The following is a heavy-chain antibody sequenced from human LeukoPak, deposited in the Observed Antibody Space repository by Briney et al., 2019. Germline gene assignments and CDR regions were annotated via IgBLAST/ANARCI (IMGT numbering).Heavy chain of an antibody. D-gene: IGHD2/OR15-2a*01. Sequence: GESLRISCKVSGYSFTTYWIGWVRQMPGKGLEWMGIIYPGDSDTRYSPSFQGQVTISADKSISTAFLQWSSLKASDSAMYYCARHSSHGEYAYVFDIWGQGTMVTVSS. CDR1: GYSFTTYW. CDR3: ARHSSHGEYAYVFDI. J-gene: IGHJ3*02. CDR2: IYPGDSDT. V-gene: IGHV5-51*01.